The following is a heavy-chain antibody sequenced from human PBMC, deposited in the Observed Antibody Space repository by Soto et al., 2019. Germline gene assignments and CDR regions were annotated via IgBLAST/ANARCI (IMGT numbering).Heavy chain of an antibody. CDR1: GYRFASYA. D-gene: IGHD3-10*01. Sequence: QVHLVQSGGEVKKTGASVTVSCKASGYRFASYAIGWVRQAPGQGLEWAGWISAYNGNTRYAQKLQGRVTMTTDTSTSTAYMELRSLKSDDTAVYYCARERVTLVRGPQNWFDPWGQGTLVTVSS. CDR2: ISAYNGNT. J-gene: IGHJ5*02. CDR3: ARERVTLVRGPQNWFDP. V-gene: IGHV1-18*01.